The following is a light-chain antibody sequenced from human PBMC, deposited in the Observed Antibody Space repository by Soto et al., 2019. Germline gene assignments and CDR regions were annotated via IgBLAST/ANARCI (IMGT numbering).Light chain of an antibody. Sequence: EIVMTQSPATLSVSPGERATLSCRASQSVNSNLVWYQQKPGQAPRLLIYAASTRVTGIPARFSGSGSGTEFTLTISSLQSEDFAVYYCQQYNNWPQTFGQGTKVEIK. CDR3: QQYNNWPQT. J-gene: IGKJ1*01. CDR2: AAS. CDR1: QSVNSN. V-gene: IGKV3-15*01.